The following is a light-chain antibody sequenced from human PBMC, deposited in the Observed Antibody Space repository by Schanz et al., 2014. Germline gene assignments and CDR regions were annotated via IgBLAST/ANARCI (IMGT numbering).Light chain of an antibody. CDR3: CLYTPMSVI. CDR1: SSDVGNYNL. J-gene: IGLJ2*01. CDR2: DDI. V-gene: IGLV2-23*01. Sequence: QSALTQPASVSGSPGQSITISCTGTSSDVGNYNLVSWYQQHPGKAPKLMIYDDIKRPSGVSIRFSGSTSGNTASLTISGLQAEDEADYYCCLYTPMSVIFGGGTKLTVL.